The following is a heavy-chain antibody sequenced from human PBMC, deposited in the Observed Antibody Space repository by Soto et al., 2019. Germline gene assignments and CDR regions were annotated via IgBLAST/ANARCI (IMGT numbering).Heavy chain of an antibody. CDR3: ARGLFERITIFGVVTDPLAFDY. J-gene: IGHJ4*02. D-gene: IGHD3-3*01. CDR2: IYYSGSN. CDR1: GGSISSGGYY. V-gene: IGHV4-31*03. Sequence: QVQLQESGPGLVKPSQTLSLTCTVSGGSISSGGYYWSWIRQHPGKGLEWIGYIYYSGSNYYNPSLKSRVTISVDTSKDQFSLKLSSVTAADTAVYYCARGLFERITIFGVVTDPLAFDYWGQGTLVTVSS.